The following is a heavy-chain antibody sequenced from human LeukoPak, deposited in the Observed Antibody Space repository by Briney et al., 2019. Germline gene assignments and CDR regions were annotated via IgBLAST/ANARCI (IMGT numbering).Heavy chain of an antibody. J-gene: IGHJ4*02. V-gene: IGHV3-48*02. Sequence: PGGSLRLSCAASGFTFSSYSMNWVRQAPGKGLEWVSYISSSSSTIYYADSVKGRFTISRDNAKNPLYLQMNSLRDEDTAVYYCARNGGTAMVLLLSHYFDYWGQGTLVTVSS. CDR1: GFTFSSYS. CDR2: ISSSSSTI. D-gene: IGHD5-18*01. CDR3: ARNGGTAMVLLLSHYFDY.